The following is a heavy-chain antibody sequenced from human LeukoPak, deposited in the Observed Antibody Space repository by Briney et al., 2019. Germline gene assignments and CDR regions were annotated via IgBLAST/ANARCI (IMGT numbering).Heavy chain of an antibody. D-gene: IGHD3-22*01. J-gene: IGHJ3*02. V-gene: IGHV4-30-4*08. CDR2: IYYSGST. Sequence: SQTLSLTCTVSGGSISSGDYYWSWIRQSPGKGLEWIGYIYYSGSTYYNPSLKSRVTISVDTSKNQFSLKLSSETAADTAVYYCANYDSSGSKNDAFDIWGQGTMVTVSS. CDR3: ANYDSSGSKNDAFDI. CDR1: GGSISSGDYY.